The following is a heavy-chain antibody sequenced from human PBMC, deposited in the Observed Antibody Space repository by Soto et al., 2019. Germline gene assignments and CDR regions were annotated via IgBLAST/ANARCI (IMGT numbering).Heavy chain of an antibody. CDR2: IKSKTDGGTT. D-gene: IGHD2-15*01. Sequence: PGGSLRLSCAASGFTFSNAWMNWVRQAPGKGLEWVGRIKSKTDGGTTDYAAPVKGRFTISRDDSKNTLYLQMNSLKTEDTAVYYCTTGVVSVVVAATNWPPGVWGQGTTVTVS. V-gene: IGHV3-15*07. J-gene: IGHJ6*02. CDR1: GFTFSNAW. CDR3: TTGVVSVVVAATNWPPGV.